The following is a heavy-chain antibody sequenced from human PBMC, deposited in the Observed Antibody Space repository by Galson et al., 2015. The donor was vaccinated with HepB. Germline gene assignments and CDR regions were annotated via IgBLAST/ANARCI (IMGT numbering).Heavy chain of an antibody. CDR1: GFTFGDYG. Sequence: SLRLSCATSGFTFGDYGMSWVRQAPGKGLEWVGFIRKKAYAATTEYAASVKGRFTISRDDSKSTAYLQMYSLKTEDTAVYYCSRNQDGSGNYYYYYGMDVWGQGTTVTVSS. V-gene: IGHV3-49*04. J-gene: IGHJ6*02. CDR2: IRKKAYAATT. CDR3: SRNQDGSGNYYYYYGMDV. D-gene: IGHD3-10*01.